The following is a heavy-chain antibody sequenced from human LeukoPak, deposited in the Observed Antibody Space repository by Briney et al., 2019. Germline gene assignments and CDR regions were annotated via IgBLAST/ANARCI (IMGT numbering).Heavy chain of an antibody. V-gene: IGHV3-7*01. CDR3: ARRSSGYYYAFDY. D-gene: IGHD3-22*01. Sequence: GGSLRLSCAASGFTFSSDWMSWVRQAPGKGLEGVASINQDGSEKYYVDSVKGRFTISRDHARNPLYLEMNSLRVEDTAVYYCARRSSGYYYAFDYWGQGTLVTVSS. CDR1: GFTFSSDW. CDR2: INQDGSEK. J-gene: IGHJ4*02.